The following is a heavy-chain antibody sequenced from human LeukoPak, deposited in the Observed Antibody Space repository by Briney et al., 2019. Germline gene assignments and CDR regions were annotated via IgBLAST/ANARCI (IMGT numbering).Heavy chain of an antibody. CDR2: IYYSGTT. D-gene: IGHD5-18*01. CDR1: GGSISTSDYC. Sequence: TSETLSLTCSVSGGSISTSDYCWGWIRQPPGKGLEWIGSIYYSGTTYYNPSLKGRVTISADTSKNQFSLMLSSVTAADTAMYYCARRDRYGYFPIPTSMADYWGQGTLVTVSS. CDR3: ARRDRYGYFPIPTSMADY. V-gene: IGHV4-39*01. J-gene: IGHJ4*02.